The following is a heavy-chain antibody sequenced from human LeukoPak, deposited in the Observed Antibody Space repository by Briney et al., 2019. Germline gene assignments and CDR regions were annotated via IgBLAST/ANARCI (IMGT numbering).Heavy chain of an antibody. V-gene: IGHV5-51*01. CDR2: IYPGDSDT. CDR3: ARSRSGTYPSGDY. CDR1: GYSFTSYW. J-gene: IGHJ4*02. D-gene: IGHD3-3*01. Sequence: GGSLQISCKGSGYSFTSYWIGWVRRMPGKGLEWMGIIYPGDSDTRYSPSFQGQVTISADKSISTAYLQWSSLKASDTAMYYCARSRSGTYPSGDYWGQGTLVTVSS.